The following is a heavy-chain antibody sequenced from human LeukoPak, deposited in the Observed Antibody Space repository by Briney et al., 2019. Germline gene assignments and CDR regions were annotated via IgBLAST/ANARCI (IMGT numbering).Heavy chain of an antibody. CDR1: GYSISSGYY. V-gene: IGHV4-38-2*02. Sequence: PSETLSLTCTVSGYSISSGYYWGWIRQPPGKGLEWIGSIYHSGSTNYNPSLKSRVTISVDTSKNQFSLKLSSVTAADTAVYYCARGSYYDYVWGSYRHYYFDYWGQGTLVTVSS. J-gene: IGHJ4*02. CDR3: ARGSYYDYVWGSYRHYYFDY. D-gene: IGHD3-16*02. CDR2: IYHSGST.